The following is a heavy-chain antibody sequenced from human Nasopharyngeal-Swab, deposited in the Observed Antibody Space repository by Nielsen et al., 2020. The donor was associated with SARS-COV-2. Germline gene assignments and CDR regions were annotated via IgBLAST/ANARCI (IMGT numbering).Heavy chain of an antibody. CDR2: TSPDGTNK. V-gene: IGHV3-30*18. D-gene: IGHD4-11*01. CDR3: AKSMTTLIAYYYYGADV. CDR1: GFSFSNSP. J-gene: IGHJ6*02. Sequence: GESLKISCAASGFSFSNSPMYWVRQAPGKGLEWVAVTSPDGTNKYYADSVKGRFSISRDNSKNTLFLEMNSLRAADTAVYYCAKSMTTLIAYYYYGADVWGQGTTVTVSS.